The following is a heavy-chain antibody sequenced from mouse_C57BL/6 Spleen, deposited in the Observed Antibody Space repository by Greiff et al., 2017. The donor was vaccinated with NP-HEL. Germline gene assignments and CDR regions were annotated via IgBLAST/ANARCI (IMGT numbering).Heavy chain of an antibody. V-gene: IGHV1-50*01. CDR3: ARDSSHFDY. CDR2: IDPSDSYT. Sequence: VQLQQPGAELVKPGASVKLSCKASGYTFTSYWMQWVKQRPGQGLEWIGEIDPSDSYTNYNQKFKGKATLTVDTSSSTAYMQLSSLTSEDSAVYYCARDSSHFDYWGQGTTLTVSS. CDR1: GYTFTSYW. D-gene: IGHD3-2*01. J-gene: IGHJ2*01.